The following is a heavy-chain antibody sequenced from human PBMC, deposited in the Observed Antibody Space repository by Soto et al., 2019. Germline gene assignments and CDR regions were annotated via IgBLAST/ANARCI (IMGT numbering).Heavy chain of an antibody. V-gene: IGHV1-18*01. CDR2: ISAYNGNT. Sequence: QVQLVQSGAEVKKPGASVKVSCKASGYTFTSYGISWVRQAPGQGLEWMGWISAYNGNTNYAQKRQGRVTMTTDTSTSTAYLELRSLRADDTAVYYCARSGPDIVVVVAASAYFDYWGQGTLVTVSS. CDR1: GYTFTSYG. D-gene: IGHD2-15*01. CDR3: ARSGPDIVVVVAASAYFDY. J-gene: IGHJ4*02.